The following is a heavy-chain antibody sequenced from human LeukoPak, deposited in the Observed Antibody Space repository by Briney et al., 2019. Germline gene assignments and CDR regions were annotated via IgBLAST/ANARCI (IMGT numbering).Heavy chain of an antibody. Sequence: ASVKVSCKASGYTFTSYDINWVRQATGLGLEWMGWMNPNSGNTGYAQKFQGRVTMTRNTSISTAYMELSSLRSEDTAVYYCARGIMGNFWSGYYGMDVWGQGTTVTVSS. V-gene: IGHV1-8*01. CDR1: GYTFTSYD. D-gene: IGHD3-3*01. J-gene: IGHJ6*02. CDR2: MNPNSGNT. CDR3: ARGIMGNFWSGYYGMDV.